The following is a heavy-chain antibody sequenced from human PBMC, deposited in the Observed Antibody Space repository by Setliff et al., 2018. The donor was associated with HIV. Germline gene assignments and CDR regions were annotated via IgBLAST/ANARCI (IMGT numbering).Heavy chain of an antibody. D-gene: IGHD7-27*01. Sequence: ASVKVSCKASGYTFTTYYMHWVRQAPGQGLEWMAVINPSVGSTDFAQMFQGRVTMTRDTSTSTVYMELSSLRSEDTAVYYCARDPLDGDGPFDYWGQGTLVTVSS. CDR3: ARDPLDGDGPFDY. V-gene: IGHV1-46*01. J-gene: IGHJ4*02. CDR1: GYTFTTYY. CDR2: INPSVGST.